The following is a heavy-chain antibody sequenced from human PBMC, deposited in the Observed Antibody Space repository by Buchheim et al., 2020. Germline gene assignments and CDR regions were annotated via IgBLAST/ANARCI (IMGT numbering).Heavy chain of an antibody. J-gene: IGHJ4*02. V-gene: IGHV5-51*01. CDR2: IYPRDSDT. Sequence: EVQLVQSGAEVKKPGESLKISCKGSGYSFSTYYIGWVRQMPGKGLEWMAIIYPRDSDTRYSPSFQGQVTISADKSISTAYLQWSSLKASDTAIYYCVRGLGDCSSTSCRIFDSWGQGSL. CDR1: GYSFSTYY. CDR3: VRGLGDCSSTSCRIFDS. D-gene: IGHD2-2*01.